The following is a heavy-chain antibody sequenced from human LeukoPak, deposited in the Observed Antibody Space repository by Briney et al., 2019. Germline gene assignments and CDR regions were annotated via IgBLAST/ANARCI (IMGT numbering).Heavy chain of an antibody. CDR1: GFTFSSYG. CDR3: AKERWFKATFDY. Sequence: QPGGSLRLSCAASGFTFSSYGMHWVRQAPGKGLEWVAFIRYDGSNKYYADSVKGRFTISRDNSKNTLYLQMNSLRAEDTAVYYCAKERWFKATFDYWGQGTLVTVSS. V-gene: IGHV3-30*02. CDR2: IRYDGSNK. J-gene: IGHJ4*02. D-gene: IGHD4-23*01.